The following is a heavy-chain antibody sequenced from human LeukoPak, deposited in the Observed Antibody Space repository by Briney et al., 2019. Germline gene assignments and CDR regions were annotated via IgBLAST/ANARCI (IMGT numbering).Heavy chain of an antibody. D-gene: IGHD1-1*01. CDR2: INPNSGGT. CDR1: GYTFTGYY. J-gene: IGHJ6*03. Sequence: GASVKVSCKASGYTFTGYYMHWVRQAPGQGLEWMGWINPNSGGTNYAQKFQGRVTMTRDTSISTAYMELSKLRSDDTAVYYCARGNGHDYYYYYYMDVWGKGTTVTVSS. CDR3: ARGNGHDYYYYYYMDV. V-gene: IGHV1-2*02.